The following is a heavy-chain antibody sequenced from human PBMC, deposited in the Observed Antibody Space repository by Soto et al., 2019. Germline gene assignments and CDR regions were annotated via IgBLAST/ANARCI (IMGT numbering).Heavy chain of an antibody. CDR3: ARGPNYYDSSGYYGNGMDV. V-gene: IGHV1-8*01. D-gene: IGHD3-22*01. CDR2: MNTNSGNT. J-gene: IGHJ6*02. Sequence: ASVKVSCKASGYTFTSYDINWVRQATGQGLEWMGWMNTNSGNTGYAQKFQGRVTVTRNTSISTAYMELSSLRSEDTAVYYCARGPNYYDSSGYYGNGMDVWGQGTTVTVSS. CDR1: GYTFTSYD.